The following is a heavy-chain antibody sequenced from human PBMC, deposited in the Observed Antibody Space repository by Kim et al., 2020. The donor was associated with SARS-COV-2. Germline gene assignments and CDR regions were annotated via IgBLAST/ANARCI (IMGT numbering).Heavy chain of an antibody. Sequence: SVKVSCKASGGTFSSYAISWVRHAPGQGLEWMGRIIPILGIANYAQKFQGRVTITADKSTSTAYMELSNLRSEDTAVYYCARGSLGRCSSTSCYWGSGYYYGMDVWGQWTTVTVSS. V-gene: IGHV1-69*04. J-gene: IGHJ6*02. CDR2: IIPILGIA. D-gene: IGHD2-2*01. CDR3: ARGSLGRCSSTSCYWGSGYYYGMDV. CDR1: GGTFSSYA.